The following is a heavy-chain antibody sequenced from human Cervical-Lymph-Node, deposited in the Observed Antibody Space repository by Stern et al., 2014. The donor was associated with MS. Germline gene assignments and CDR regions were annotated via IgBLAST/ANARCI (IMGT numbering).Heavy chain of an antibody. CDR1: GFTFSSYG. D-gene: IGHD2-15*01. CDR2: IWYGGSNK. Sequence: QVQLVQSGGGVVQPGRSLRLSCAASGFTFSSYGMHWVRQAPGKGLEWGAVIWYGGSNKYYAASVKGRFTISRDNSKNTRYLQMNSLRAEDTAVYYCSRDRHDLGYGSGGSCYLPDYWGQGTLITVSS. V-gene: IGHV3-33*01. CDR3: SRDRHDLGYGSGGSCYLPDY. J-gene: IGHJ4*02.